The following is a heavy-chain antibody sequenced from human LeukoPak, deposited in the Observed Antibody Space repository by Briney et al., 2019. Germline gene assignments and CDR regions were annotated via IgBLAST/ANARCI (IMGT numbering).Heavy chain of an antibody. CDR3: ALTSIVVVISAFDI. Sequence: ASVKVSCKVSGYTLTELSMHWVRQAPGKWLEWMGGFDPEDGETIYAQKFQGRVTMTEDTSTDTAYMELSSLRSEDTAVYYCALTSIVVVISAFDIWGQGTMVTVSS. CDR1: GYTLTELS. CDR2: FDPEDGET. V-gene: IGHV1-24*01. J-gene: IGHJ3*02. D-gene: IGHD3-22*01.